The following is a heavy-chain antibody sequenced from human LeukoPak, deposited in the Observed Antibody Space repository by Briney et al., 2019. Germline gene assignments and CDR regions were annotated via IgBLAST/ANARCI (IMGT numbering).Heavy chain of an antibody. D-gene: IGHD3-22*01. CDR3: ARHSQVVTSPIFDY. V-gene: IGHV4-39*01. CDR1: GGSISSNSYY. J-gene: IGHJ4*02. Sequence: PSETLSLTCAVSGGSISSNSYYWGWIRQPPGKGLEWIGSIYYSGSTYYNPSLKSRVTISVDTSKNQFSLKLSSVTAADTAVYYCARHSQVVTSPIFDYWGQGTLVTVAS. CDR2: IYYSGST.